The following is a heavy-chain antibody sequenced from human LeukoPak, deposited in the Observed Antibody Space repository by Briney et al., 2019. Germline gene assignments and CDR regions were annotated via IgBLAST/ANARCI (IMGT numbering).Heavy chain of an antibody. CDR3: ARQSGPYASRWFDY. D-gene: IGHD6-13*01. CDR1: GDSISSSSYY. CDR2: IYYSGSN. Sequence: PSETLSLTCTVSGDSISSSSYYWGWLRQPPGKGLEWIGSIYYSGSNFYNPSLESRVTISVDMSQNQFSLKLSSVTAADTAVYYCARQSGPYASRWFDYWGQGTLVTVSS. V-gene: IGHV4-39*01. J-gene: IGHJ4*02.